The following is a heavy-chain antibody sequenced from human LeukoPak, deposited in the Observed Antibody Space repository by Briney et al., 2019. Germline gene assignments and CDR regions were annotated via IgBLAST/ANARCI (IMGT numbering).Heavy chain of an antibody. CDR2: ISGSGGST. V-gene: IGHV3-23*01. J-gene: IGHJ3*02. Sequence: GGSLRLSCAASGFTFSSYAMSWVRQAPGKGLEWVSTISGSGGSTHYADSVKGRFTISRDNSKNMLYLQMNSLRAEDTAVYYCAKDSVVVIAKGDAFDIWGQGTMVTVSS. CDR3: AKDSVVVIAKGDAFDI. D-gene: IGHD2-21*01. CDR1: GFTFSSYA.